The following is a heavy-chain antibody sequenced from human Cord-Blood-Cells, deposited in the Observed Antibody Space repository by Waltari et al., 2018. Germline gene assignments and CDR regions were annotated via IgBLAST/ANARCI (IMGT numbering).Heavy chain of an antibody. D-gene: IGHD4-4*01. CDR2: FDPEDGET. Sequence: QVQLVQAGAAVKKPAAPAKVSCKVSGYTLTELSMHWVRQAPGKGLEWMGGFDPEDGETIYAQKFQGRVTMTEDTSTDTAYMELSSLRSEDTAVYYCATGDYSNYYYYGMDVWGQGTTVTVSS. J-gene: IGHJ6*02. V-gene: IGHV1-24*01. CDR1: GYTLTELS. CDR3: ATGDYSNYYYYGMDV.